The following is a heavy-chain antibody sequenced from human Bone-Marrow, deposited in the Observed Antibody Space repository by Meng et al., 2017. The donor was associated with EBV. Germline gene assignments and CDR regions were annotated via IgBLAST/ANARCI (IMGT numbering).Heavy chain of an antibody. Sequence: QVQVVQLGAGVKRPGSSVKVSCWTSGGTFNSDAVSWVRQAPGQGLEWMGGLIPMSGDPHYAQKFQGRVTITADESTSTHYMDLSNLRSDDTAMYYCASESGRGFTPDYWGQGTLVTVSS. V-gene: IGHV1-69*01. CDR3: ASESGRGFTPDY. CDR2: LIPMSGDP. CDR1: GGTFNSDA. J-gene: IGHJ4*02. D-gene: IGHD3-10*01.